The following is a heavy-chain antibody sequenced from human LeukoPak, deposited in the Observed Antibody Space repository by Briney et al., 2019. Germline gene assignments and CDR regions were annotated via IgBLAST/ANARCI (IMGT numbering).Heavy chain of an antibody. J-gene: IGHJ4*02. D-gene: IGHD2-21*01. CDR3: ARDPPYCGEGACYGGLEY. Sequence: PGGSLRLSCAASGFTFSSYDMHWVRQATGKGLEWVSAIGTAGDTYYPGSVKGRFTISRENAKNSLYLQMNSLRAEDTAVYYCARDPPYCGEGACYGGLEYWGQGTLVTVSS. CDR2: IGTAGDT. CDR1: GFTFSSYD. V-gene: IGHV3-13*01.